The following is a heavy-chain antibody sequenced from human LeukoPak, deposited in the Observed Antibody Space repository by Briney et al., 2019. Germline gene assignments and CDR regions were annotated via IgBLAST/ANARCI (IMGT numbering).Heavy chain of an antibody. J-gene: IGHJ4*02. CDR1: GFTFSNYA. CDR2: ISFDGTNK. CDR3: ARDMYDNGWSSFDY. Sequence: PGGSLRLSCAASGFTFSNYAMHWVRQAPGKGLEWVAVISFDGTNKYYANSVQGRFTISRDNSKSTLYLQMNSLRAEDTALYYCARDMYDNGWSSFDYWGQGTLVTVSS. D-gene: IGHD3-10*01. V-gene: IGHV3-30-3*01.